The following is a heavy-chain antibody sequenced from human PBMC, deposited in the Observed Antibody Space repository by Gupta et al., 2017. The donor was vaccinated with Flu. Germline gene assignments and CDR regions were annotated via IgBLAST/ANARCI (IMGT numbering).Heavy chain of an antibody. CDR3: ARVKDRGSDGMDV. J-gene: IGHJ6*02. Sequence: VSGFTVSDYYIHWVQQAPGKGLAWMGFVDPDDGETKYGEKFQGRVTITADTSTDTAYMELSSLRSEDTAVYYCARVKDRGSDGMDVWGQGTPVTVSS. V-gene: IGHV1-69-2*01. D-gene: IGHD3-10*01. CDR1: GFTVSDYY. CDR2: VDPDDGET.